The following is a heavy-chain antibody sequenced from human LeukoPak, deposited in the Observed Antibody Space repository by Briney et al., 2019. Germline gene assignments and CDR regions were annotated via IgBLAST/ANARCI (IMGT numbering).Heavy chain of an antibody. J-gene: IGHJ5*02. Sequence: ASVKVSCKASGYTFTSYGIIWVRQAPGQGLEWMGWISPKNGDTNYAPKLQGRVTMITDTSTSTAYMELRSLRSDDTAVYYCARDPPPIAATDGWFDPWGQGTLVTVSS. CDR1: GYTFTSYG. CDR3: ARDPPPIAATDGWFDP. D-gene: IGHD6-13*01. V-gene: IGHV1-18*01. CDR2: ISPKNGDT.